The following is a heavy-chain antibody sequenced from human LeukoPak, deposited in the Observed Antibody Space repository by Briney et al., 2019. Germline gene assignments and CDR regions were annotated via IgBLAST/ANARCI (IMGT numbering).Heavy chain of an antibody. Sequence: ASVKVSCKASGYTFTGYYMHWVRQAPGQGLEWMGWINPNSGGTNYAQKFQGRVTMTRDTSISTAYMELSRLRSDDTAVYYCARGRGVVPAAHFDYWGQGTLVTVSS. D-gene: IGHD2-2*01. CDR2: INPNSGGT. CDR1: GYTFTGYY. J-gene: IGHJ4*02. V-gene: IGHV1-2*02. CDR3: ARGRGVVPAAHFDY.